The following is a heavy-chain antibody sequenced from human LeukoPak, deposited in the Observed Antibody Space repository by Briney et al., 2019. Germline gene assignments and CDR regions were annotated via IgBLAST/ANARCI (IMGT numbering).Heavy chain of an antibody. J-gene: IGHJ4*02. V-gene: IGHV3-74*01. CDR2: IRSDGSST. Sequence: GGSLRLSCAASGFTFSSYWMHWVRQAPGKGLVWVSHIRSDGSSTNYADSVKGRFTISRDNAKSTLYLQMNSLRAGDTAVYYCARGPDYGDYVEYWGQGTLVTVSS. D-gene: IGHD4-17*01. CDR3: ARGPDYGDYVEY. CDR1: GFTFSSYW.